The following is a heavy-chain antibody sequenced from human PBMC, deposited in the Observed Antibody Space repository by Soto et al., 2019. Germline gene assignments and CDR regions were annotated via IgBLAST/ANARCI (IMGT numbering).Heavy chain of an antibody. V-gene: IGHV3-21*01. J-gene: IGHJ6*02. D-gene: IGHD5-18*01. CDR2: ISSSSSYI. CDR1: GFTFSSYS. Sequence: PGGSLRLSCAASGFTFSSYSMNWVRQAPGKGLEWVSSISSSSSYIYYADSVKGRFTISRDNAKNSLYLQMNSLRAEDTAVYYCARIRLHLPGLDYYGMDVWGQGTTVTVSS. CDR3: ARIRLHLPGLDYYGMDV.